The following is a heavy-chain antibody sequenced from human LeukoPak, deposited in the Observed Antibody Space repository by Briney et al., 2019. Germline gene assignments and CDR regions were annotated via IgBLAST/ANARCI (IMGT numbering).Heavy chain of an antibody. D-gene: IGHD6-13*01. V-gene: IGHV4-59*12. Sequence: SETLSLTCTVSGGSISSYYWSWIRQSPGKGLEWIGYIYYSGSTYYNPSLKSRVTISVDTSKNQFSLKLSSVTAADTAVYYCARDSLLSSSSWYGGGNWFDPWGQGTLVTVSS. CDR2: IYYSGST. J-gene: IGHJ5*02. CDR3: ARDSLLSSSSWYGGGNWFDP. CDR1: GGSISSYY.